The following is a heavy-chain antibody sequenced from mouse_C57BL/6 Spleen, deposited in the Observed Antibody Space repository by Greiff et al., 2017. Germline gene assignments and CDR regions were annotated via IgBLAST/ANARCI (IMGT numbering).Heavy chain of an antibody. Sequence: QVQLKQSGAELVRPGASVTLSCKASGYTFTDYEMHWVKQTPVHGLEWIGAIDPETGGTAYNQKFKGKAILTADKSSSTAYMELRSLTSEDSSVDYCTRGAQATYYAMDYWGQGTSVTVSS. CDR2: IDPETGGT. V-gene: IGHV1-15*01. D-gene: IGHD3-2*02. CDR1: GYTFTDYE. CDR3: TRGAQATYYAMDY. J-gene: IGHJ4*01.